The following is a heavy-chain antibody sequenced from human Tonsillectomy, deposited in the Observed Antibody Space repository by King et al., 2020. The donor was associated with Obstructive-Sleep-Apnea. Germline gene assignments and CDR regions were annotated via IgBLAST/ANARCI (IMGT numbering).Heavy chain of an antibody. CDR3: AREYYYGSGSEGLDP. V-gene: IGHV4-30-2*01. D-gene: IGHD3-10*01. CDR2: IYQSGST. J-gene: IGHJ5*02. CDR1: GGSISSGDYS. Sequence: QLQESGSGLVKPSQTLSLTCVVSGGSISSGDYSWNWIRQPPWKGLEWIGYIYQSGSTYYKPSLKSRVTISVDRSKNQFSLRLSSVTAADTAVYYCAREYYYGSGSEGLDPWGQGTLVTVSS.